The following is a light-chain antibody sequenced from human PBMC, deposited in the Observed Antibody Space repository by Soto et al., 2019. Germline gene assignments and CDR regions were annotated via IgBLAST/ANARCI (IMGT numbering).Light chain of an antibody. J-gene: IGKJ1*01. CDR2: AAS. CDR3: LQDSIYPWT. CDR1: QGIRND. V-gene: IGKV1-6*01. Sequence: AIQMTQSPSSLSASVGDRVTITCRASQGIRNDLGWYQQEPGKAPKLLIYAASSLESGVPSRFSGSGSGTDFTLTISSLQPEDFATYYCLQDSIYPWTFGQGTKVDIK.